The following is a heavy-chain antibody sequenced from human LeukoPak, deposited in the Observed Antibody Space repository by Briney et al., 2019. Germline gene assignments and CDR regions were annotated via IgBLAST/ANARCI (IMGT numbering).Heavy chain of an antibody. CDR3: ARAHILTGYPFDY. CDR1: GASVSSGSYY. D-gene: IGHD3-9*01. J-gene: IGHJ4*02. CDR2: IYYSGST. Sequence: SETLSLTCNVSGASVSSGSYYWSWIRQPPGKGLEWIGYIYYSGSTNYNPSLKSRVTISVDTSKNQFSLKLSSVTAADTAVYYCARAHILTGYPFDYWGQGTLVTVSS. V-gene: IGHV4-61*01.